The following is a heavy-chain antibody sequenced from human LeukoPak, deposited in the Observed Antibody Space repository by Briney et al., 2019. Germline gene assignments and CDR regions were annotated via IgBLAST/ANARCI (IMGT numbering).Heavy chain of an antibody. Sequence: GASLRLSCAAPGFTFSSYAMSWVRQAPGKGLEWVSAISGSGGSTYYADSVKGRFTISSDNSKNTLYLQMNSLRAEDTAVYYCANLPSGADTYYYYGMDVWGQGTTVTVSS. J-gene: IGHJ6*02. CDR2: ISGSGGST. CDR1: GFTFSSYA. CDR3: ANLPSGADTYYYYGMDV. V-gene: IGHV3-23*01. D-gene: IGHD3-10*01.